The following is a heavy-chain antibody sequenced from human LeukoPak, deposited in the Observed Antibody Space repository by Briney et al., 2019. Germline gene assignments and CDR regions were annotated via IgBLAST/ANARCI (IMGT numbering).Heavy chain of an antibody. CDR2: IYYTGTT. CDR1: GGSISSHY. CDR3: ARLLNNDNAGDPDTFDM. V-gene: IGHV4-59*11. Sequence: SETLSLTCTVSGGSISSHYWSWLRQSPERGLEWIGFIYYTGTTRYNPSLWGRVTMSVDSSRNHFSLKLTSMTAADTALYYCARLLNNDNAGDPDTFDMWGQGTMVTVST. D-gene: IGHD2-21*02. J-gene: IGHJ3*02.